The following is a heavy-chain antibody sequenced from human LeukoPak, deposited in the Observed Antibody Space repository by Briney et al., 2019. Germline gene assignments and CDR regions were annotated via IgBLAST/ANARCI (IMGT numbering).Heavy chain of an antibody. Sequence: ASVKVSCKASGYTFISYYMHWVRQAPGQGLEWMGIINPSGGSTSYAQKFQGRVTMTRDTSTSTVYMELSSLRSEDTAVYYCARDTNMVRGVMIVYNWFDPWGQGTLVTVSS. CDR2: INPSGGST. J-gene: IGHJ5*02. V-gene: IGHV1-46*01. CDR1: GYTFISYY. D-gene: IGHD3-10*01. CDR3: ARDTNMVRGVMIVYNWFDP.